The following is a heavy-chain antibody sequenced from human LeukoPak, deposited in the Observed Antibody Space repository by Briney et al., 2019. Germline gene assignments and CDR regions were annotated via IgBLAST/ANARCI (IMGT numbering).Heavy chain of an antibody. CDR2: IYTSGST. CDR1: GGSTSSYY. J-gene: IGHJ5*02. D-gene: IGHD5-24*01. V-gene: IGHV4-4*07. CDR3: ARLKLTDNWFDP. Sequence: PSETLSLTCTVSGGSTSSYYWSWIRQPAGKGLEWIGRIYTSGSTNYNPSLKSRVTISVDKSKNQFSLKLSSVTAADTAVYYCARLKLTDNWFDPWGQGTLVTVSS.